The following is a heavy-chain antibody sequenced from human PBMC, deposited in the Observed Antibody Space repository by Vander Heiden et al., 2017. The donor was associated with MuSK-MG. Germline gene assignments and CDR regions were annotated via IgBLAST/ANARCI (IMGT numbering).Heavy chain of an antibody. CDR2: IKQDGSEK. CDR1: GFTFCSYW. Sequence: EVQLVESGGGLVQPGGSLRLYCAASGFTFCSYWMSWGRQAPGKGLEWVANIKQDGSEKYYVDSVKGRFTISRDNAKNSLYLQMNSLRAEDTAVYYCARGAHLILAAAANGGFDYWGQGTLVTFSS. CDR3: ARGAHLILAAAANGGFDY. D-gene: IGHD6-13*01. J-gene: IGHJ4*02. V-gene: IGHV3-7*01.